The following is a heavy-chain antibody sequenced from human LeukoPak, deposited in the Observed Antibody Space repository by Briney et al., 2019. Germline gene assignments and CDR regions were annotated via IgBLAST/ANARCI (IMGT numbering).Heavy chain of an antibody. Sequence: SETLSLTCAVYGGSFSGYYWSWIRQPPGKGLEWIGEINHSGSTNYNPSLKSRVTISVDTSKNQFSLKLSSVTAADTAVYYCARTQKRQGLVPRRYFFDYWGQGTLVTVSS. D-gene: IGHD6-19*01. CDR2: INHSGST. CDR1: GGSFSGYY. J-gene: IGHJ4*02. CDR3: ARTQKRQGLVPRRYFFDY. V-gene: IGHV4-34*01.